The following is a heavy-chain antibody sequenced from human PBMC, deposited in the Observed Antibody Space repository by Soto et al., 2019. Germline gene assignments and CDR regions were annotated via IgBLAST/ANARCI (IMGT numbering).Heavy chain of an antibody. CDR1: GFTFSSYG. CDR3: AKDARDGPPYYYGMDV. V-gene: IGHV3-30*18. J-gene: IGHJ6*02. CDR2: ISYDGSNK. Sequence: GGSLRLSCAASGFTFSSYGMHWVRQAPGKGLEWVAVISYDGSNKYYADSVKGRFTISRDNSKNTLYLQMNSLRAEDTAVYYCAKDARDGPPYYYGMDVWGQGTTVTVSS.